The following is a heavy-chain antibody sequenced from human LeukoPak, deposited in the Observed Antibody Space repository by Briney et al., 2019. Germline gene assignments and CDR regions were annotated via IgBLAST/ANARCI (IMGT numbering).Heavy chain of an antibody. CDR2: LSSSSNYT. D-gene: IGHD3-16*01. CDR3: AKDVELTPFEY. V-gene: IGHV3-21*01. J-gene: IGHJ4*02. CDR1: GFTFSVYS. Sequence: PGGSLRLSCAASGFTFSVYSMNWVRQPPGKGLEWVSSLSSSSNYTYYADSVKGRFTISRDNAKNSLYLQMSSLRAEDTAVYYCAKDVELTPFEYWGQGTLVTVSS.